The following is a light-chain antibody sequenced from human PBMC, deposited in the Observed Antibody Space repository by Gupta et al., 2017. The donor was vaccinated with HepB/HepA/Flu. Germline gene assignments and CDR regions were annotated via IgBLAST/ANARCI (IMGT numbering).Light chain of an antibody. CDR1: QNVGSS. CDR3: QHDNGLRT. CDR2: GAS. Sequence: EIVMTQSPATLSVSPGARATRSCRASQNVGSSLAWYQQKPGQAPRLLIYGASYRATGIPDSFSGSGSGTDFTLTSSCRQYEDFAVYYWQHDNGLRTFGQGTKVEIK. J-gene: IGKJ1*01. V-gene: IGKV3-15*01.